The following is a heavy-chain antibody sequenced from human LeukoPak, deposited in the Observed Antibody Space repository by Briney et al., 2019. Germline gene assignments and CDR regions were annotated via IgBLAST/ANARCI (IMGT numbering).Heavy chain of an antibody. J-gene: IGHJ6*03. Sequence: ASVTVSCKASGYTFTGYYMHWVRQAPGQGLEWMGWINPNSGGTNYAQKFQGRVTMTRDTSISTAYMELSRLRSDDTAVYYCARGVTGDPEYYYYYYYMDVWGKGTTVTVSS. V-gene: IGHV1-2*02. CDR2: INPNSGGT. CDR3: ARGVTGDPEYYYYYYYMDV. D-gene: IGHD2-21*02. CDR1: GYTFTGYY.